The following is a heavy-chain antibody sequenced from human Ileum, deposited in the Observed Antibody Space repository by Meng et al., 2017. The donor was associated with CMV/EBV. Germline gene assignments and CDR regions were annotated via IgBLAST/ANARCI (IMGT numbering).Heavy chain of an antibody. CDR3: ARVRDLFRYFDY. CDR2: ISYNGNS. Sequence: LRLSCSVSGGSISRGDYCWSWIRQPPGKGLEWIGYISYNGNSYYNPSLKSRVSISVDTSKNQFSLRLTSVTAADTAVFYCARVRDLFRYFDYWGQGTLVTVSS. V-gene: IGHV4-30-4*08. CDR1: GGSISRGDYC. J-gene: IGHJ4*02.